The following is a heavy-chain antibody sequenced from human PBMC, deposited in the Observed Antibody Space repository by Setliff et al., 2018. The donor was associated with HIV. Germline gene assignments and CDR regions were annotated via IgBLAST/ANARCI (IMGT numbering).Heavy chain of an antibody. V-gene: IGHV4-4*09. J-gene: IGHJ4*02. Sequence: SETLSLTCTVSGDSISSYFWSWIRQSPGKGLEWIGFRSTTGSTNYNPSLRSRVTISVDTFKNQFSLKLSSVTAADTAVYYCARRANYDFWSGYWGYCFDYWGQGTLVTVSS. CDR2: RSTTGST. CDR3: ARRANYDFWSGYWGYCFDY. CDR1: GDSISSYF. D-gene: IGHD3-3*01.